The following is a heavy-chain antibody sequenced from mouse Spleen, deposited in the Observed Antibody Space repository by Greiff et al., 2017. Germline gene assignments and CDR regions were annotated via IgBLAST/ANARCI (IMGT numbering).Heavy chain of an antibody. CDR2: IYPRSGNT. Sequence: VQLQQSGAELARPGASVKLSCKASGYTFTSYGISWVKQRTGQGLEWIGEIYPRSGNTYYNEKFKGKATLTADKSSSTAYMELRSLTSEDSAVYFCEGYDYDEGFAYWGQGTLVTVSA. CDR1: GYTFTSYG. CDR3: EGYDYDEGFAY. J-gene: IGHJ3*01. V-gene: IGHV1-81*01. D-gene: IGHD2-4*01.